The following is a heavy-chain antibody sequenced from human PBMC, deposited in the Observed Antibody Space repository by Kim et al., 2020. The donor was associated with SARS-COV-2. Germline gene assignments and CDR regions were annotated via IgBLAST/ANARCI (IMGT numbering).Heavy chain of an antibody. D-gene: IGHD3-10*01. Sequence: VTGRFTISGDDSKNTAYLQMNSLKTEDTAVYYCTRPITMVRGVNYGMDVWGQGTTVTVSS. J-gene: IGHJ6*02. CDR3: TRPITMVRGVNYGMDV. V-gene: IGHV3-73*01.